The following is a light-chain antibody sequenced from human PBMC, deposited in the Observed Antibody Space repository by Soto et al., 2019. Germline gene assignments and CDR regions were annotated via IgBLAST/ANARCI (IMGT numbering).Light chain of an antibody. CDR3: CSYAGGSTLYV. CDR1: SSDVGAYNL. Sequence: QSALTQPASVSGSPGQSITISCTGASSDVGAYNLVSWYQQHPGKAPKLMISEVSQRSSGVSNRFSGSKSGNAASLTISGLQAEDEADYYCCSYAGGSTLYVFGTGTKLTVL. V-gene: IGLV2-23*02. J-gene: IGLJ1*01. CDR2: EVS.